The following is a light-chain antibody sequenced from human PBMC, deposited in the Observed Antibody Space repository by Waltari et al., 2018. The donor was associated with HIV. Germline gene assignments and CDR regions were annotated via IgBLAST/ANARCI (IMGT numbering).Light chain of an antibody. J-gene: IGLJ1*01. Sequence: QSALTQPASVSESPGQSITISCTGSSSDVGGYAYVSWYQQHPGKAPKLMIYEVSNRPSGVSNRFSGSKSGNTASLTISGLQAEDEADYYCSSYTSSNIVFVFVTGTKVTVL. CDR2: EVS. V-gene: IGLV2-14*01. CDR3: SSYTSSNIVFV. CDR1: SSDVGGYAY.